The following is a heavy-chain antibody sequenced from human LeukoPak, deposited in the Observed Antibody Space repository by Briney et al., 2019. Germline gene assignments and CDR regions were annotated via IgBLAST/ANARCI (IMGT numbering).Heavy chain of an antibody. CDR1: GFTFSDYY. J-gene: IGHJ6*04. V-gene: IGHV3-11*06. D-gene: IGHD3-10*01. CDR3: ARHLRGAYYYGSGRAEYGMDV. CDR2: ISSSSSYT. Sequence: GGSLRLSCAASGFTFSDYYMSGIRQARGGGVECVSYISSSSSYTNYADSVKGRLPISRDNANNSLYLQMHSLRAEDTDVYYCARHLRGAYYYGSGRAEYGMDVWGKGNTVTVSS.